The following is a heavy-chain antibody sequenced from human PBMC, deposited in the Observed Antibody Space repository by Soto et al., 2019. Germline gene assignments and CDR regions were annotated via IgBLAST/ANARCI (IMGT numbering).Heavy chain of an antibody. CDR3: ARKPDNYGDYYYYGMDV. CDR2: IIPIFGTA. D-gene: IGHD4-17*01. J-gene: IGHJ6*02. Sequence: QVQLVQSGAEVKKPGSSVKVSCKASGGTFSSYAISWVRQAPGQGLEWMGGIIPIFGTANYAQTFQGRVTITADKSTSTAYMELSSLRSEDTAVYYCARKPDNYGDYYYYGMDVWGQGTTVTVSS. V-gene: IGHV1-69*06. CDR1: GGTFSSYA.